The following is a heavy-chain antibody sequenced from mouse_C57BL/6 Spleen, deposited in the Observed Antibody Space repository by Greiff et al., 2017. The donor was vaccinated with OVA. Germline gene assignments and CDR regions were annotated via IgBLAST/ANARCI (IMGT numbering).Heavy chain of an antibody. J-gene: IGHJ4*01. CDR3: ARRLWPHYYAMDY. D-gene: IGHD1-1*02. CDR1: GYTFTDYN. Sequence: VHVKQSGPELVKPGASVKMSCKASGYTFTDYNMHWVKQSHGKSLEWIGYINPNNGGTSYNQKFKGKATLTVNKSSSTAYMELRSLTSEDSAVYYCARRLWPHYYAMDYWGQGTSVTVSS. CDR2: INPNNGGT. V-gene: IGHV1-22*01.